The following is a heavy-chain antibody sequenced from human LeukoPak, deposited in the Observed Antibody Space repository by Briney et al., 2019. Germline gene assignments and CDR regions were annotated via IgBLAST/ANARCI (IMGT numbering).Heavy chain of an antibody. CDR1: GYTFTTYG. V-gene: IGHV1-18*01. Sequence: ASVKVSCKASGYTFTTYGISWLRQAPGQGLEWMGWISPYNGNTDYAQKVQGRVSMTTDTSTSTAYMELRSLRSDDTAGYYCARDKVEMATIFDYWGQGTLVTVSS. J-gene: IGHJ4*02. CDR3: ARDKVEMATIFDY. D-gene: IGHD5-24*01. CDR2: ISPYNGNT.